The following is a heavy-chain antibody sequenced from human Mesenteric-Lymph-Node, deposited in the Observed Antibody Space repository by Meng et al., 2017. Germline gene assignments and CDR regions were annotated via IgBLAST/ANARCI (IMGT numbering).Heavy chain of an antibody. D-gene: IGHD6-13*01. CDR3: ARVAAAGNEWFDP. CDR2: IYHSGST. CDR1: GGSISSINW. V-gene: IGHV4-4*02. Sequence: QGQLQGRGPGLGKPSETLSLTCAVSGGSISSINWWTWVRQPPGKGLEWIGEIYHSGSTNYNPSLKSRVTISVDKSKNQFSLKLSSVTAADTAVYYCARVAAAGNEWFDPWGQGTLVTVSS. J-gene: IGHJ5*02.